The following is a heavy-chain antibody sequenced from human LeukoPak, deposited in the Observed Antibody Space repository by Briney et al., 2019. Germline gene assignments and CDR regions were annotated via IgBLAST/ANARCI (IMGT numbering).Heavy chain of an antibody. Sequence: GESLKISCKGSGYSFTSYWIGWVRQMPGKGLEWMGISYPGDSDTRYSPSFQGQVTISADKSISTAYLQWSSLKASDTAMYYCARQHSSSPDWFDPWGQGTLVTVSS. CDR2: SYPGDSDT. CDR3: ARQHSSSPDWFDP. CDR1: GYSFTSYW. J-gene: IGHJ5*02. V-gene: IGHV5-51*01. D-gene: IGHD6-13*01.